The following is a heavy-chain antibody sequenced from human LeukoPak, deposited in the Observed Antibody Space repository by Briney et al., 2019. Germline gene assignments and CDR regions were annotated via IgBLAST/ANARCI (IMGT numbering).Heavy chain of an antibody. D-gene: IGHD1-1*01. CDR2: ISSSSSTI. Sequence: GGFLRLSCAASGFTFSSYSMNWVRQAPGKGLEWVSYISSSSSTIYYADSVRGRFTISRDNAKNSLYLQMNSLRAEDTAVYYCARTGNDDFDYWGQGTLVTVSS. J-gene: IGHJ4*02. CDR1: GFTFSSYS. V-gene: IGHV3-48*01. CDR3: ARTGNDDFDY.